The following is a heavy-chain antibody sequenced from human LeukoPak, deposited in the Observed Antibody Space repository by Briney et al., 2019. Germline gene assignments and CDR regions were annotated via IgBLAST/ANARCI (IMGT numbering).Heavy chain of an antibody. CDR3: ARGPGSWYFDL. V-gene: IGHV1-8*01. CDR1: GYPFTSYD. Sequence: ASVKVSCKTSGYPFTSYDIHWVRQAAGHGLEWMSWMTPNSEKRAYAQKFQGRVTMTTNTSIDTAYMELSSLTFDDTAIYYCARGPGSWYFDLWGRGTLVTVSS. J-gene: IGHJ2*01. CDR2: MTPNSEKR.